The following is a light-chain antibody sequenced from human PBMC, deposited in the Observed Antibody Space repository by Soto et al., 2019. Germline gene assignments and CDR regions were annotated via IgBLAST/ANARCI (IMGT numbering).Light chain of an antibody. CDR2: AAS. V-gene: IGKV1-39*01. CDR1: QSISSY. CDR3: QQRGT. J-gene: IGKJ4*01. Sequence: DIQMTQSPSSLSASVGDRVTITCRASQSISSYLNWYQQKPGKAPKLLIYAASSLQSGVPSRFSGSGSGTDFTLTIISLQPEDVATYYCQQRGTFGGGTEVEIK.